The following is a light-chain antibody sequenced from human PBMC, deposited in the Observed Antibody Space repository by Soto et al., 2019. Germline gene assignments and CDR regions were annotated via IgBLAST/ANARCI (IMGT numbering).Light chain of an antibody. Sequence: DVTMKKSPSTLSASVGYRVTISFRASQSISGWLAWYQQKPGTAPKLLIYEASNLESGVPSRFSGSGSGTEFTLTISSLQPDDFATYYCQQYYSDWTFCQGTIVDIK. CDR1: QSISGW. CDR2: EAS. J-gene: IGKJ1*01. CDR3: QQYYSDWT. V-gene: IGKV1-5*01.